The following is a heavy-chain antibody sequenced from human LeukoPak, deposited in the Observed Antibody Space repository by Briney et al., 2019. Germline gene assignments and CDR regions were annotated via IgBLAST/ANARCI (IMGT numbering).Heavy chain of an antibody. CDR1: GFTFSSYE. J-gene: IGHJ4*02. Sequence: AGGSLRLSCAASGFTFSSYEMNWVRQAPGKGLVWVSRINIEGSRTDYADSVRGRFTISRDNAKNTLYLQMNSLTAEDTAVYYCVRSMSGRNDFWGQGTVVSVSS. CDR2: INIEGSRT. CDR3: VRSMSGRNDF. D-gene: IGHD3-3*01. V-gene: IGHV3-74*01.